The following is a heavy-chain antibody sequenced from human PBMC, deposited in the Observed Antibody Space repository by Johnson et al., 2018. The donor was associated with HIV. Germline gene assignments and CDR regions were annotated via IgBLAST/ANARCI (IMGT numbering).Heavy chain of an antibody. Sequence: QVQLVESGGGLVQPGRSLTLSCKASGLSFGDYVMTWIRQAPGKGLDWVSYISSSGGTKYYADSVKGRFTISRDNAKKSLYLQMNSLRVEDTAVYYCAREQELIGERAFDIWGQGTMVTVSS. CDR2: ISSSGGTK. J-gene: IGHJ3*02. V-gene: IGHV3-11*04. D-gene: IGHD6-13*01. CDR3: AREQELIGERAFDI. CDR1: GLSFGDYV.